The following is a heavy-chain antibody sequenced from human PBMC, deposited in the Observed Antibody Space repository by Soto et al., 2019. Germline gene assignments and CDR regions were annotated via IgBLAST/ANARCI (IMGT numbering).Heavy chain of an antibody. V-gene: IGHV1-3*01. D-gene: IGHD6-13*01. CDR3: AREGAAAGTTYAFDI. CDR2: INAGNGNT. Sequence: ASVKVSCKASGYTFTSYSMHWVRQAPGQRLEWMGWINAGNGNTKYSQKFQGRVTITRDTSASTAYMELSSLRSEDTAVYYCAREGAAAGTTYAFDIWGQGTMVTVSS. J-gene: IGHJ3*02. CDR1: GYTFTSYS.